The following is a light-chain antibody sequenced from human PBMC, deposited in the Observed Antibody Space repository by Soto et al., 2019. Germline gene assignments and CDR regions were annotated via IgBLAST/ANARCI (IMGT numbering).Light chain of an antibody. V-gene: IGKV3D-15*01. J-gene: IGKJ1*01. CDR1: QSVSSN. Sequence: EIVMTQSPATLSVSPGERATLSCRASQSVSSNLAWYQQKPGQAPRLLIYGASTWATGIPARFSGSGSGTECTLTINSLQAEDFAGNYCQQYNNWPPWTFGQGTKVEIK. CDR2: GAS. CDR3: QQYNNWPPWT.